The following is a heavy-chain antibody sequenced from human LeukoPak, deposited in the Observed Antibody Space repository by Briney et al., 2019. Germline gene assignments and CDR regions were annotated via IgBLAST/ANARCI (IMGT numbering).Heavy chain of an antibody. CDR1: WFPFSRYS. V-gene: IGHV3-21*01. CDR3: ARGCSGGSCYLNDY. J-gene: IGHJ4*02. Sequence: GPLRRFLAASWFPFSRYSMNWGGPAPGKGVGWVGSISSSSSYIYYSDSVKGRFTISTDNAKNSLYLQMNSLRAEDTAVYYCARGCSGGSCYLNDYWGQGTLVTVSS. D-gene: IGHD2-15*01. CDR2: ISSSSSYI.